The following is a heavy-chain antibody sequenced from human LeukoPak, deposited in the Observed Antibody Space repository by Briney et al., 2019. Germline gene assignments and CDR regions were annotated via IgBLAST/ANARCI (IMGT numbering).Heavy chain of an antibody. D-gene: IGHD3-10*01. Sequence: ASVKVSCKASGYTFTDYYIHWVRQAPGQGLEWMGWINPNGGDTNYAQKFPGRVTMTRDTSISTAYMELGSLRSDDTAVYYCARDRSLLSMVWFDYWGQGTLVTVSS. CDR3: ARDRSLLSMVWFDY. CDR1: GYTFTDYY. J-gene: IGHJ4*02. V-gene: IGHV1-2*02. CDR2: INPNGGDT.